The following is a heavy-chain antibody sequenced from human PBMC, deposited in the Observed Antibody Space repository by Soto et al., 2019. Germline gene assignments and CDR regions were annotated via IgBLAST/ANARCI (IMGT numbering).Heavy chain of an antibody. CDR1: GYTFTGYY. J-gene: IGHJ6*03. V-gene: IGHV1-2*04. CDR2: INPNSGGT. Sequence: GASVKVSCKASGYTFTGYYMHWVRQAPGQGLEWMGWINPNSGGTNYAQKFQGWVTMTRDTSISTAYMELSRLRSDDTAVYYCARDRGFGDYHYYMDVWGKGTKVTVSS. CDR3: ARDRGFGDYHYYMDV. D-gene: IGHD3-10*01.